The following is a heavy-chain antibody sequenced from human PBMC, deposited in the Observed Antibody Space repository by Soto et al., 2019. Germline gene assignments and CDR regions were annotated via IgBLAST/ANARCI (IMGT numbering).Heavy chain of an antibody. CDR3: ARDCSGGSCRPRYYYYGMDV. CDR2: INPSGGST. J-gene: IGHJ6*02. Sequence: GXSVKVSCQASGYTFTSYYMNWVRQAPVQGLEWMGIINPSGGSTSYAQKFQGRVTMTRDTSTSTVYMELSSLRSEDTAVYYCARDCSGGSCRPRYYYYGMDVWGQGTTVTVS. V-gene: IGHV1-46*01. CDR1: GYTFTSYY. D-gene: IGHD2-15*01.